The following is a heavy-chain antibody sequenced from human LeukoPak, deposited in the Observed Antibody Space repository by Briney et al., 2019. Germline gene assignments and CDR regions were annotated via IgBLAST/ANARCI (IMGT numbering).Heavy chain of an antibody. CDR3: ARLQAVTLYYFDY. CDR2: IYYSGST. D-gene: IGHD4-17*01. CDR1: GGSISSGDYY. Sequence: SETLSLTCTVSGGSISSGDYYWSRIRQPPGKGLEWIGYIYYSGSTYYNPSLKSRVTISVDTSKNQFSLKLSSVTAADTAVYYCARLQAVTLYYFDYWGQGTLVTVSS. J-gene: IGHJ4*02. V-gene: IGHV4-30-4*01.